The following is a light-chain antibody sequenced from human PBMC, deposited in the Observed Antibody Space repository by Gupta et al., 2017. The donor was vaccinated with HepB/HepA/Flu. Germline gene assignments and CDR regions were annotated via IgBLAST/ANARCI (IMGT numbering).Light chain of an antibody. CDR2: GAS. V-gene: IGKV3-20*01. Sequence: EIVLTQSPGTLSLSPGERATLSCRASQSFTSGYLAWYQQKPGQAPRLLIYGASRRAAGIPGRFSGSESGTDFTLTISRLEPEDFAVYYCQHYDYSIPLSFGGGTKVEMK. J-gene: IGKJ4*01. CDR3: QHYDYSIPLS. CDR1: QSFTSGY.